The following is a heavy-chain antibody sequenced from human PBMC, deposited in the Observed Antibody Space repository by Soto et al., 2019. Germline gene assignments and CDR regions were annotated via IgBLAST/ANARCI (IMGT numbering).Heavy chain of an antibody. CDR2: ISAYNGNT. V-gene: IGHV1-18*01. CDR1: GYTFTSYG. D-gene: IGHD3-10*01. CDR3: THRPRGFSYYFDY. J-gene: IGHJ4*02. Sequence: GASVKVSCKASGYTFTSYGISWVRQAPGQGLEWMGWISAYNGNTNYAQKLQSRLTITKVTSKNQVVLTMTNMDPVDTATYYCTHRPRGFSYYFDYWGQGTLVTVSS.